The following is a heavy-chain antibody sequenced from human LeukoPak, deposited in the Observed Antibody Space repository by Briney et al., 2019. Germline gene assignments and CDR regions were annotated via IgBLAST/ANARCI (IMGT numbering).Heavy chain of an antibody. CDR2: ISPYNGNT. CDR3: ARVGTAYPLYCSGGSCPLDY. J-gene: IGHJ4*02. CDR1: GYSFTNYG. D-gene: IGHD2-15*01. V-gene: IGHV1-18*01. Sequence: ASVKVSCKASGYSFTNYGITWVRQAPGQGLEWMGWISPYNGNTNYAQKLQGRVTMTRDTSTSTAYMELRSLRSDDTAVYYCARVGTAYPLYCSGGSCPLDYWGQGTLVTVSS.